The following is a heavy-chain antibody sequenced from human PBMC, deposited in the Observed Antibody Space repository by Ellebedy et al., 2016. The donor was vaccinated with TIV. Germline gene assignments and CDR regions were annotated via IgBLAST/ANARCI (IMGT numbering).Heavy chain of an antibody. CDR3: ARDDYGGNSLDY. CDR2: ISSSSSYI. J-gene: IGHJ4*02. D-gene: IGHD4-23*01. V-gene: IGHV3-21*01. CDR1: GFTFSSYS. Sequence: GESLKISXAASGFTFSSYSMNWVRQAPGKGLEWVSSISSSSSYIYYADSVKGRFTISRDNAKNSLYLQMNSLRAEDTAVYYCARDDYGGNSLDYWGQGTLVTVSS.